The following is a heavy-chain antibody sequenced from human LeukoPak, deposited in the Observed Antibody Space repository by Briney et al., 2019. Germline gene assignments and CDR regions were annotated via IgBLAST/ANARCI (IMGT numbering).Heavy chain of an antibody. J-gene: IGHJ6*03. Sequence: PSETLSLTCTVSGGSISSYYWSWIRQPPGKGLEWIGYIYYSGGTNYNPSLKSRVTISVDTSKNQFSLKLSSVTAADTAVYYCARGQSGYDPYYYYYMDVWGKGTTVTVSS. CDR2: IYYSGGT. D-gene: IGHD5-12*01. CDR3: ARGQSGYDPYYYYYMDV. CDR1: GGSISSYY. V-gene: IGHV4-59*01.